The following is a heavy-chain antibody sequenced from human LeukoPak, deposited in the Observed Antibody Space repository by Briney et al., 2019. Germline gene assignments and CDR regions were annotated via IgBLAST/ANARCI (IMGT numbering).Heavy chain of an antibody. D-gene: IGHD3-22*01. J-gene: IGHJ4*02. V-gene: IGHV3-23*01. Sequence: GGSLRLSCAASGFTFSSYAMSWVRQAPGKGLEWVSAISGSGGSTYYADSVKGRFTISRDNSKNTLYLQMNSLRAEDTAVYYCASEKIDYYDSSGYPFGYWGQGTLVTVSS. CDR1: GFTFSSYA. CDR2: ISGSGGST. CDR3: ASEKIDYYDSSGYPFGY.